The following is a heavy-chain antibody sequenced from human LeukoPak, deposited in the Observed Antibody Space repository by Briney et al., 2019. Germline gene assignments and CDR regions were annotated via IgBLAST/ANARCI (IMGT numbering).Heavy chain of an antibody. Sequence: ASVKVSCKASGYTFTGYYMHWVRQAPGQGLEWMGWINPNSGGTNYAQKFQGRVTMTRDTSISTAYMELSRLRSDDTAVYYCARKGKRAYCGSDCYSYYFDYWGQGTLVTVSS. CDR1: GYTFTGYY. CDR3: ARKGKRAYCGSDCYSYYFDY. V-gene: IGHV1-2*02. CDR2: INPNSGGT. D-gene: IGHD2-21*02. J-gene: IGHJ4*02.